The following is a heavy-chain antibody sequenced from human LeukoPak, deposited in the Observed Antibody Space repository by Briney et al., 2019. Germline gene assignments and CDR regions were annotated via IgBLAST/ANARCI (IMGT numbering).Heavy chain of an antibody. V-gene: IGHV4-4*02. CDR1: GGSISSSNW. D-gene: IGHD2-2*01. J-gene: IGHJ6*03. Sequence: SETLSLTCAVSGGSISSSNWWSWVRQPPGKGLEWIGEIYHSGSTNYNPSLKSRVTISVDTSKNQFSLKLRSVTATDTAVYYCARGRTGYQLLPTKKQYDYYYMDVWGKGTTVTVSS. CDR2: IYHSGST. CDR3: ARGRTGYQLLPTKKQYDYYYMDV.